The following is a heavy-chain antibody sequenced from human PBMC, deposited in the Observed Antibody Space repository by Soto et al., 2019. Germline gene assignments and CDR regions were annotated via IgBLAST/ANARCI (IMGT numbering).Heavy chain of an antibody. CDR3: ALGEYYYDSSGYYLPPTSPDYYYYGMDV. J-gene: IGHJ6*02. CDR1: GGTFSSYA. V-gene: IGHV1-69*13. Sequence: GASVKVSWKASGGTFSSYAISWVRQAPGQGLEWMGGIIPIFGTANYAQKFQGRVTITADESTSTAYMELSSLRSEDTAVYYCALGEYYYDSSGYYLPPTSPDYYYYGMDVWGQGTTVTVSS. CDR2: IIPIFGTA. D-gene: IGHD3-22*01.